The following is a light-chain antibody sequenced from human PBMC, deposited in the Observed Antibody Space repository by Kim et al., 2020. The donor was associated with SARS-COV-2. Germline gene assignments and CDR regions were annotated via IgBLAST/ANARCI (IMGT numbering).Light chain of an antibody. CDR1: SGSVSTTYY. J-gene: IGLJ3*02. Sequence: GGPVTLTRGLNSGSVSTTYYPSWYQQPPGQAQRTLIYNTNTRSYGVPDRFSGSILGNKAALTITGAQAEDECDYYCVLYMGSGVWVFGGGTQLTVL. V-gene: IGLV8-61*01. CDR3: VLYMGSGVWV. CDR2: NTN.